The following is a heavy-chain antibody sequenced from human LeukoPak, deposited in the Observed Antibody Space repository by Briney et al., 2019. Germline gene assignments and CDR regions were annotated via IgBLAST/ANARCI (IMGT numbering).Heavy chain of an antibody. CDR3: ARVLSVHWGGDVVVDY. J-gene: IGHJ4*02. CDR1: GFTFSSYE. D-gene: IGHD7-27*01. V-gene: IGHV3-48*03. Sequence: PGGSLRLSCAASGFTFSSYEMNWVRQAPGKGLEGVLFISSSGSTIYYTDSVKGRFTISRDNAKNSLYLQMHSLRAEDTAVYYCARVLSVHWGGDVVVDYWGQGTLVIVSS. CDR2: ISSSGSTI.